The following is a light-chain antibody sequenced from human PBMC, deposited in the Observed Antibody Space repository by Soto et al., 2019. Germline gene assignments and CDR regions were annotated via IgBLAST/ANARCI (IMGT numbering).Light chain of an antibody. CDR3: QQSYSTPWT. J-gene: IGKJ1*01. CDR1: QSISSY. Sequence: DIPMTQSPSSLSASVGDRVTITCRASQSISSYLNWYQQKPGKAPKLLIYAASSLQSGVPSRFSGSGSGTDFTLTSRSLQPEDFATYYCQQSYSTPWTFGQGTKVEIK. V-gene: IGKV1-39*01. CDR2: AAS.